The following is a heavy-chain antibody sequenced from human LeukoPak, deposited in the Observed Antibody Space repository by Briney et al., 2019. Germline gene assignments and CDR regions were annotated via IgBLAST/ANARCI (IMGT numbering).Heavy chain of an antibody. CDR3: VRDPQSSGWYKGWFDP. Sequence: GGSLRLSCAASGFTFSIDWMHWVRQAPGKGLVWVSRINSDGSSTRYADSVKGRFTISRDNAKNTLYLQMNSLRAEDTAVYYCVRDPQSSGWYKGWFDPWGQGTLVTVSS. J-gene: IGHJ5*02. CDR2: INSDGSST. D-gene: IGHD6-19*01. CDR1: GFTFSIDW. V-gene: IGHV3-74*01.